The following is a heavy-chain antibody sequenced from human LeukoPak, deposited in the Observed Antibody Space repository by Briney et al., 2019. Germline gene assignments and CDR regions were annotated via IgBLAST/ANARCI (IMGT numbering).Heavy chain of an antibody. CDR1: GFTFSSFS. CDR3: ARDLRL. J-gene: IGHJ4*02. CDR2: ITSSSNYI. V-gene: IGHV3-21*01. Sequence: GGSLRLSCAASGFTFSSFSMNWVRQAPGKGLEWVSSITSSSNYIYYASSVRGRFTISRDNAKNSLYLRMNSPRAEDTAVYYCARDLRLWGQGTLVTVSS.